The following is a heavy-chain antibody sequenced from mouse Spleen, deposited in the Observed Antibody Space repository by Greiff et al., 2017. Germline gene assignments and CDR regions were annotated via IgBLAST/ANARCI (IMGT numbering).Heavy chain of an antibody. CDR1: GFTFSSYA. J-gene: IGHJ4*01. CDR2: ISSGGSYT. D-gene: IGHD3-1*01. Sequence: EVKLVESGGDLVKPGGSLKLSCAASGFTFSSYAMSWVRQTPEKRLEWVATISSGGSYTYYPDSVKGRFTISRDNAKNTLYLQMSSLRSEDTAMYYCARLGPYAMDYWGQGTSVTVSS. V-gene: IGHV5-9-1*01. CDR3: ARLGPYAMDY.